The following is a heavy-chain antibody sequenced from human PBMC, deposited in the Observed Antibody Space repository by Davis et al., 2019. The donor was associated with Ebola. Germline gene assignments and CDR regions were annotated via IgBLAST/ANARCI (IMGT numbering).Heavy chain of an antibody. CDR1: GGSISSYY. Sequence: SETLSLTCTVSGGSISSYYWSWIRQPPGKGLEWIGYIYYSGSTNYNPSLKSRVTISVDTSKNQFSLKLSSVTAADTAVYYCTRAPLGDCGYYYGMDVWGQGTTVTVSS. CDR3: TRAPLGDCGYYYGMDV. V-gene: IGHV4-59*12. D-gene: IGHD2-21*02. J-gene: IGHJ6*02. CDR2: IYYSGST.